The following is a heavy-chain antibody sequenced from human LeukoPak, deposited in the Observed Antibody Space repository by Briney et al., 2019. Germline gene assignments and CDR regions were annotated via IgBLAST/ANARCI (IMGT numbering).Heavy chain of an antibody. J-gene: IGHJ4*02. CDR1: GYTFTGYY. CDR3: ARGAVAGTSPFDY. D-gene: IGHD6-19*01. V-gene: IGHV1-2*02. CDR2: INPNSGDT. Sequence: ASVKVSCKASGYTFTGYYMHWVRQAPGQGLEWMGWINPNSGDTNYAQKFQGRVTMTRDTSISTAYMELSRLRSDDTAVYYCARGAVAGTSPFDYWGQGTLVTVSS.